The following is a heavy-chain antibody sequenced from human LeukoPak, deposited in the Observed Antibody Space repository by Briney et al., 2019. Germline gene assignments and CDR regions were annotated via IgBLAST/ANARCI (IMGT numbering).Heavy chain of an antibody. CDR1: AGSISSYH. J-gene: IGHJ4*02. CDR2: IYYSGST. D-gene: IGHD6-19*01. Sequence: SETLSLTCTVSAGSISSYHWSWIRQPPGKGLEWIGSIYYSGSTYYNPSLKSRVTISVDTSKNQFSLKLSSVTAADTAVYYCARSTVAGTRKVDYWGQGTLVTVSS. CDR3: ARSTVAGTRKVDY. V-gene: IGHV4-39*01.